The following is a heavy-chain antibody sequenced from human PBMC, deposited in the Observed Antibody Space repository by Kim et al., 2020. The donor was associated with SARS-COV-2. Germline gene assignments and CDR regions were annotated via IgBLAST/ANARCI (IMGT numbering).Heavy chain of an antibody. Sequence: SETLSLTCTVSGGSISSYYWSWIRQPPGKGLEWIGYIYYSGSTNYNPSLKSRVTISVDTSKNQFSLKLSSVTAADTAVYYCARAGTIMRTGGYYFDYWGQGTLVTVSS. CDR2: IYYSGST. CDR3: ARAGTIMRTGGYYFDY. J-gene: IGHJ4*02. D-gene: IGHD3-16*01. V-gene: IGHV4-59*13. CDR1: GGSISSYY.